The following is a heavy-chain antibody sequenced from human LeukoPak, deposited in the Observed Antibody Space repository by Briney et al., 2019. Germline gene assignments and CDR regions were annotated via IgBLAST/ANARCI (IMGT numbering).Heavy chain of an antibody. V-gene: IGHV3-23*01. J-gene: IGHJ4*02. CDR2: ISGSGGST. CDR1: GYTFSSYA. CDR3: AKVRIITNSHSWYSRGWYGVYFDY. Sequence: GGSLRLSCAASGYTFSSYAMSWVRQAPGKGLEWVSPISGSGGSTYYADSVKGRFTISRDNSKNTLYLQMNSLRAEDTAVYYCAKVRIITNSHSWYSRGWYGVYFDYWGQGTLVTVSS. D-gene: IGHD6-19*01.